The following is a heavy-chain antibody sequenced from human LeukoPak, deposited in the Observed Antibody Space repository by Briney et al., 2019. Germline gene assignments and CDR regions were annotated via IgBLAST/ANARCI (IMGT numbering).Heavy chain of an antibody. J-gene: IGHJ4*02. CDR3: AKDTYVWQQLVSPGY. CDR1: GFTFSSYG. Sequence: GGSLRLSCAASGFTFSSYGMHWVRQAPGKGLEWVAVISYDGSNKYYADSVKGRFTISRDNSKNTLYPQMNSLRAEDTAVYYCAKDTYVWQQLVSPGYWGQGTLVTVSS. CDR2: ISYDGSNK. V-gene: IGHV3-30*18. D-gene: IGHD6-13*01.